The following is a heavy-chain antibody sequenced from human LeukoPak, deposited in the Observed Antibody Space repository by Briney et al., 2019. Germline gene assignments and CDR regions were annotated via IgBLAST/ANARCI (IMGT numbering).Heavy chain of an antibody. J-gene: IGHJ5*02. CDR3: ARGGNYWPQWWFDP. CDR1: SGSISTYY. Sequence: SETLSLTCTVSSGSISTYYWSWIRQPPEKGLEWIGYIYYTGSTSYNPSLKSRVTMSLDASKNQFSLELNSVTPADTAVYYCARGGNYWPQWWFDPWGRGTLVSVSS. CDR2: IYYTGST. V-gene: IGHV4-59*01. D-gene: IGHD1-26*01.